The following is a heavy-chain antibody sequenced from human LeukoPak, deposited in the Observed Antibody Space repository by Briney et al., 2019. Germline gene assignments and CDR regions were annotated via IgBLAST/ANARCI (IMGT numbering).Heavy chain of an antibody. J-gene: IGHJ4*02. CDR2: ISAYNGNT. D-gene: IGHD3-22*01. CDR3: ANEVGEDSSGYYN. CDR1: GYTFTSYG. Sequence: ASVKVSCKASGYTFTSYGISWVRQAPGQGLERMGWISAYNGNTNYAQKLQGTGTMTTDTSTSTAYMELRSLRSDDAAVYYWANEVGEDSSGYYNWGQGTLVTVSS. V-gene: IGHV1-18*01.